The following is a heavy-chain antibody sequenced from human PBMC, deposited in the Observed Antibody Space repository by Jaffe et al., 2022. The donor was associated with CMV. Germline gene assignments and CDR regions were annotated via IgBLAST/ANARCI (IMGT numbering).Heavy chain of an antibody. V-gene: IGHV4-34*01. CDR3: ARDGYYSSGSPPFDY. D-gene: IGHD3-10*01. Sequence: QVQLQQWGAGLLKPSETLSLTCAVYGGSFSGYYWSWIRQPPGKGLEWIGEINHSGSTNYNPSLKSRVTISVDTSKNQFSLKLSSVTAADTAVYYCARDGYYSSGSPPFDYWGQGTLVTVSS. CDR1: GGSFSGYY. CDR2: INHSGST. J-gene: IGHJ4*02.